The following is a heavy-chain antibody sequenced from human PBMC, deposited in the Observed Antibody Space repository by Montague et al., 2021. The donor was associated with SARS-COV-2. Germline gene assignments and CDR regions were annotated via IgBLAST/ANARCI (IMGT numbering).Heavy chain of an antibody. CDR2: IYHSGTT. CDR1: GFSHCSGDY. V-gene: IGHV4-38-2*02. CDR3: VREKAGGLRNVFDI. J-gene: IGHJ3*02. Sequence: SETLSLTCTFSGFSHCSGDYWGSIRQPPGTALAFIGRIYHSGTTYYNPSLQSRLTMSIDTSTNQFSLRLTSVTAADTAVFFCVREKAGGLRNVFDIWGQGTTVTVSS.